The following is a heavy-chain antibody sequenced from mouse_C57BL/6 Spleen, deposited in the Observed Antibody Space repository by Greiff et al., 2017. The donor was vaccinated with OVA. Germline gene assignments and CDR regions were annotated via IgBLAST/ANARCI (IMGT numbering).Heavy chain of an antibody. J-gene: IGHJ1*03. Sequence: EVQLQQSGPELVKPGASVKISCKASGYTFTDYYMNWVKQSHGKSLEWIGDINPNNGGTSYNQKFKGKATLTVDKSSSTAYMELRSLTSEDSAVYYCARPYYYGSSYFYWYFDVWGTGTTVTVSS. V-gene: IGHV1-26*01. CDR3: ARPYYYGSSYFYWYFDV. D-gene: IGHD1-1*01. CDR2: INPNNGGT. CDR1: GYTFTDYY.